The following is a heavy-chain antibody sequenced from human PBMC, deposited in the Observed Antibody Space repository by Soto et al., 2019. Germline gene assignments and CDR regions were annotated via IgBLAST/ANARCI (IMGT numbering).Heavy chain of an antibody. V-gene: IGHV3-15*01. CDR2: IKSKTDGGTT. CDR3: TTDFMITFGGVIVNYFDY. CDR1: GFTFSNAW. J-gene: IGHJ4*02. Sequence: GGSLRLSCAASGFTFSNAWMSWVRQAPGKGLEWVGRIKSKTDGGTTDYAAPVKGRFTISRDDSKNTLYLQMNSLKTEDTAVYYCTTDFMITFGGVIVNYFDYWGQGTLVTVSS. D-gene: IGHD3-16*02.